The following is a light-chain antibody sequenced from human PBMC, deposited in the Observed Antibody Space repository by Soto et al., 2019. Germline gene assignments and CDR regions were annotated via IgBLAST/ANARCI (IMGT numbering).Light chain of an antibody. J-gene: IGKJ4*01. CDR3: QQYTKWPPLT. Sequence: EIVMTQSPPTLSVSPGEGPTLSGRASQRVHWDLAWYQQKPGQPPRLLIYDASTRATGIPARFSGSGSGTEFTLTITSLQSEDSAVYYCQQYTKWPPLTFGGGTKVEI. V-gene: IGKV3-15*01. CDR1: QRVHWD. CDR2: DAS.